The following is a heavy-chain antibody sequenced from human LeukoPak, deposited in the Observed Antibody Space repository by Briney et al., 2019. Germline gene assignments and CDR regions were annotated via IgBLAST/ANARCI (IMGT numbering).Heavy chain of an antibody. CDR1: GFTFSNYW. J-gene: IGHJ3*02. CDR3: AKDIGGGYDYVWGSYRYDAFDI. V-gene: IGHV3-9*01. CDR2: ISWNSGSI. Sequence: GGSLRLSCAASGFTFSNYWMHWVRQAPGKGLEWVSGISWNSGSIGYADSVKGRFTISRDNAKNSLYLQMNSLRAEDTALYYCAKDIGGGYDYVWGSYRYDAFDIWGQGTMVTVSS. D-gene: IGHD3-16*02.